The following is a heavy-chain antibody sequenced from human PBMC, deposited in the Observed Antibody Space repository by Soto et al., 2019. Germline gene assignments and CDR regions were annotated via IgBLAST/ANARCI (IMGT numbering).Heavy chain of an antibody. CDR2: IVVGSGNT. CDR1: GFTFTSSA. J-gene: IGHJ5*02. Sequence: SVKVSCKASGFTFTSSAMQWVRQARGQRLEWIGWIVVGSGNTNYAQKFQERVTITRDMSTSTAYMELSSLRSEDTAVYYCAAWLSVAGTSPFDPWGQGTLVTVSS. D-gene: IGHD6-19*01. V-gene: IGHV1-58*02. CDR3: AAWLSVAGTSPFDP.